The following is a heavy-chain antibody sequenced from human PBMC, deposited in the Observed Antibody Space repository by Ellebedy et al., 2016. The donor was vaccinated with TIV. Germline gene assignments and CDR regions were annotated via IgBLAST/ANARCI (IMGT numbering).Heavy chain of an antibody. J-gene: IGHJ4*02. CDR3: ARGPWEGTIDY. Sequence: ASVKVSCXASGYSFTSEDINWVRQATGQGLEWMGWMNPKSGDTGYAQKFQGRVTMTRDTSISTAYMELSSLRSEDTAVYYCARGPWEGTIDYWGQGTLVTVSS. CDR1: GYSFTSED. D-gene: IGHD1-14*01. CDR2: MNPKSGDT. V-gene: IGHV1-8*01.